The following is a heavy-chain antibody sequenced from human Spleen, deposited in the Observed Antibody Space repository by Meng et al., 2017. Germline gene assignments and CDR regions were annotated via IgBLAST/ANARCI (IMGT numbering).Heavy chain of an antibody. CDR2: INHSGST. CDR3: ARGRDYTAMVPMGFYFDY. Sequence: QGPGPGSAVPPRTRSLACIVSRASGSSGGYYWSWFRQPPGKGREWIGEINHSGSTNYNPSLKSRVTISVATSKNQFSLKLSSVTAADTAVYYCARGRDYTAMVPMGFYFDYWGQGTLVTVSS. CDR1: RASGSSGGYY. V-gene: IGHV4-61*08. D-gene: IGHD5-18*01. J-gene: IGHJ4*02.